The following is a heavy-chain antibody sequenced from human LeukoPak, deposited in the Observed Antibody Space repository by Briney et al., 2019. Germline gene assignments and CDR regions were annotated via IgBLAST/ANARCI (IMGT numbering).Heavy chain of an antibody. CDR1: GYPISSSYF. V-gene: IGHV4-38-2*01. J-gene: IGHJ4*02. Sequence: SETLSLTCAVSGYPISSSYFWGWVRQPPGEGLEWIGSIYHTGSIYYNPSLKSRVTVSVDRSKNQFSLRLNSVTAADTAVYYCASPHCSGGSCYDLPLDYWGQGALVTVSS. CDR3: ASPHCSGGSCYDLPLDY. CDR2: IYHTGSI. D-gene: IGHD2-15*01.